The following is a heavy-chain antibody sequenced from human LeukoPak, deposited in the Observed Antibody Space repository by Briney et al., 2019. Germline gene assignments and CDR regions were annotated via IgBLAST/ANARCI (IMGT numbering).Heavy chain of an antibody. CDR3: ARAFDVPAAYDY. CDR1: GFTVSSNY. CDR2: IYSGGST. Sequence: GGSLRLSCADSGFTVSSNYMSWVRQAPGKGLEWVSVIYSGGSTYYADSVKGRFTISRDNSKNTLYLQMNSLRAEDTAVYYCARAFDVPAAYDYWGQGTLVTVSS. V-gene: IGHV3-66*02. J-gene: IGHJ4*02. D-gene: IGHD2-2*01.